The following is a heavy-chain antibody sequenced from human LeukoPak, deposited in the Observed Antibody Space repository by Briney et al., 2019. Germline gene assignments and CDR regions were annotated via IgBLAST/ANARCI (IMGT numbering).Heavy chain of an antibody. V-gene: IGHV3-30*02. Sequence: PGGSLRLSCAASGFTFTNYGMHWVRQAPGKGLEWVAFIWYHGSDKYYADSVRGRFTISRDNSKNTLSLQMNSLRPEDTAVYFCAKDITSGWSLDSWGQGTLVTVSS. D-gene: IGHD6-19*01. CDR3: AKDITSGWSLDS. CDR2: IWYHGSDK. J-gene: IGHJ4*02. CDR1: GFTFTNYG.